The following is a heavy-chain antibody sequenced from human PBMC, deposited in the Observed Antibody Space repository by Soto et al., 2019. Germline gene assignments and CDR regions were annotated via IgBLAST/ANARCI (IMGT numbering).Heavy chain of an antibody. CDR2: IYSAGST. CDR3: ARDTLNCSGGSCYPAFYYYGMDV. V-gene: IGHV3-53*01. Sequence: GGSLRLSCAASGLTVSSSYMSWVRQAPGKGLQWVSVIYSAGSTYYANSVKGRFTISRDISTNMVYLQMSSLTDEDTAVYYCARDTLNCSGGSCYPAFYYYGMDVWGQGTTVTVSS. D-gene: IGHD2-15*01. J-gene: IGHJ6*02. CDR1: GLTVSSSY.